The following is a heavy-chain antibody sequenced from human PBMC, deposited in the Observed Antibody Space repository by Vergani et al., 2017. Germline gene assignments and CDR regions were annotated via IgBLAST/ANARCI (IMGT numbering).Heavy chain of an antibody. D-gene: IGHD1-26*01. J-gene: IGHJ4*02. CDR2: ISYDGSNR. Sequence: QVQLVESGGGVVQPGRSLRLSCAASGFTFSSYGMHWVRQAPGKGLEWVAVISYDGSNRYYADSVKGRFTISRDNSKNTLYLQMNSLRAEDTAVYYCAKGTGAYSGSDYFDCWGQGTLVTVSS. CDR3: AKGTGAYSGSDYFDC. CDR1: GFTFSSYG. V-gene: IGHV3-30*18.